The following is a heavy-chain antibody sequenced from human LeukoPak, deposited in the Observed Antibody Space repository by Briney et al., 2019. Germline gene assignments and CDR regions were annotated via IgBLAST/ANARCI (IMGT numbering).Heavy chain of an antibody. CDR1: GGSISSSSHY. Sequence: PSETLSLTCTVSGGSISSSSHYWGWIRQPPGKGLEWIGSIYYSGSTYYNPSLKSRVTISVDTSKNQFSLKLSSVTAADTSVYYCAGQPSSGWLYNWFDPWGQGTLVTVSS. V-gene: IGHV4-39*01. J-gene: IGHJ5*02. CDR3: AGQPSSGWLYNWFDP. D-gene: IGHD6-19*01. CDR2: IYYSGST.